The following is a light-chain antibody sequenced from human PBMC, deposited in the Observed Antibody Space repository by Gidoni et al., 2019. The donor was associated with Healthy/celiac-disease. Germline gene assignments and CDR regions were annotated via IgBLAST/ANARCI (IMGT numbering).Light chain of an antibody. Sequence: DIQMTQSPSSLSASVGDRVTITCQASQDIGNHLNWYQQKPGKAPKLLIYDASNLETGVPPRFSGSGSATDFTFTISSLQPEDIATYYCQQNDNLPPITFGPGTRLEIK. CDR1: QDIGNH. V-gene: IGKV1-33*01. CDR2: DAS. J-gene: IGKJ5*01. CDR3: QQNDNLPPIT.